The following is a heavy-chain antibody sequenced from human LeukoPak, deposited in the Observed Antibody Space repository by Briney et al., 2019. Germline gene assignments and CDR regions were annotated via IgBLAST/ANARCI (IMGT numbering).Heavy chain of an antibody. CDR1: GYTSTSYG. V-gene: IGHV1-18*01. CDR2: ISAYNGNT. J-gene: IGHJ5*02. CDR3: ARDSVVVVAASDWSDP. D-gene: IGHD2-15*01. Sequence: ASVKVSCKASGYTSTSYGISWVRQAPGQGLEWMGWISAYNGNTNYAQKLQGRVTMTTDTSTSTAYMELRSLRSDDTAVYYCARDSVVVVAASDWSDPWGQGTLVTVSS.